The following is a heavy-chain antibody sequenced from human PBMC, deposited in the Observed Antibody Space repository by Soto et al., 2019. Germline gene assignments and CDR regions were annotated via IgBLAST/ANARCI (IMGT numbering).Heavy chain of an antibody. V-gene: IGHV4-34*01. CDR3: ATRITVFGLLIPPFDP. CDR2: INHTGGT. D-gene: IGHD3-3*01. CDR1: GGSVNGYY. J-gene: IGHJ5*02. Sequence: ASETLSLTCAVYGGSVNGYYWNWIRQPPGKGLEWIGEINHTGGTHYNPSLKSRVTMSVDTSRNQFSLRLSSVTAADTAIYYCATRITVFGLLIPPFDPWGQGTQVTVSS.